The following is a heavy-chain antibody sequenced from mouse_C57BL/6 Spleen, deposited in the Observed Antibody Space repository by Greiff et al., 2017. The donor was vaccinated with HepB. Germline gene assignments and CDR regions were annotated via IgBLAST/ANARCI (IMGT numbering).Heavy chain of an antibody. Sequence: QVQLQQSGAELARPGASVKLSCKASGYTFTSYGISWVKQRTGQGLEWIGEIYPRSGNTYYNEKFKGKATLTADKSSSTAYMELRSLTSEDSAVYFCARRGVTTEDYAMDYWGQGTLVTVSS. CDR2: IYPRSGNT. CDR3: ARRGVTTEDYAMDY. CDR1: GYTFTSYG. V-gene: IGHV1-81*01. D-gene: IGHD2-2*01. J-gene: IGHJ4*01.